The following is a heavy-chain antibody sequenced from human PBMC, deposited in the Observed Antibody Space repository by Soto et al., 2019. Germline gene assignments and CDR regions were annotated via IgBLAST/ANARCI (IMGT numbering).Heavy chain of an antibody. CDR3: ARATGYCSSTSCYDAYYYGMDV. Sequence: SVKVSCKASGGTFSSYAISWVRQAPGQGLEWMGGIIPIFGTANYAQKFQGRVTITADKSTSTAYMELSSLRSEDTAVYYCARATGYCSSTSCYDAYYYGMDVWVQGTTVTVSS. J-gene: IGHJ6*02. CDR2: IIPIFGTA. V-gene: IGHV1-69*06. CDR1: GGTFSSYA. D-gene: IGHD2-2*01.